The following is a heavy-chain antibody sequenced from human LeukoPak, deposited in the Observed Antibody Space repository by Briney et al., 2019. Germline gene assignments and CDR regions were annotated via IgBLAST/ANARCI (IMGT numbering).Heavy chain of an antibody. V-gene: IGHV5-10-1*01. CDR2: MDPSDSYT. D-gene: IGHD3-22*01. CDR3: ARDDSSGYDY. Sequence: PGESLKISCKGSGYSFTNYWISWVRQMPGKGLEWMGRMDPSDSYTNYSPSFQGHVTISADKSISTAYLQWSSLKASDTAMYYCARDDSSGYDYWGQGTLVTVSS. J-gene: IGHJ4*02. CDR1: GYSFTNYW.